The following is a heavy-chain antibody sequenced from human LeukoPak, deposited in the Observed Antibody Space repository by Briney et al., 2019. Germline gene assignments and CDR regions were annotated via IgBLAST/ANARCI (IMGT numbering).Heavy chain of an antibody. D-gene: IGHD3-22*01. J-gene: IGHJ4*02. CDR3: ARTYNYDSSGPYY. CDR1: GGSISSSSYY. V-gene: IGHV4-39*07. CDR2: IYYSGST. Sequence: SETLSLTCTVSGGSISSSSYYWGWIRQPPGKGLEWIGSIYYSGSTYYNPSLESRVTISVDTSKNQFSLKVNSVTAADTAVYYCARTYNYDSSGPYYWGQGTLVTVSS.